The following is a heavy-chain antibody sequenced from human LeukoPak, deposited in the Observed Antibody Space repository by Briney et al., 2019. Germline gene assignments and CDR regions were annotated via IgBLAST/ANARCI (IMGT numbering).Heavy chain of an antibody. Sequence: AASVKVSCKASGYTFTSYGISWVRQAPEQGLEWMGIINLSGGSTSYAQKFQGRVTMTRDMSTSTVYMELSSLRSEDTAVYFCARDYGDYNWFDPWGQGTLVTVSS. D-gene: IGHD4-17*01. CDR2: INLSGGST. CDR3: ARDYGDYNWFDP. CDR1: GYTFTSYG. V-gene: IGHV1-46*01. J-gene: IGHJ5*02.